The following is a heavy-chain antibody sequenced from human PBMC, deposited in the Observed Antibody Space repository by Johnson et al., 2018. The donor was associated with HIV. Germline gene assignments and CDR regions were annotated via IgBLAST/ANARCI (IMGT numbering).Heavy chain of an antibody. CDR2: ISYDGSNK. CDR3: AREHSRVIYNDAFDI. V-gene: IGHV3-30-3*01. Sequence: QMLLVESGGGVVQPGRSLRLSCAASGFTFSSYAMHWVRQAPGKGLEWVAVISYDGSNKYYTDSVKGRFTISRDNSKNTLYLQMNSLRAEDTAVYYCAREHSRVIYNDAFDIWCQGTMVTVSS. D-gene: IGHD3-16*02. J-gene: IGHJ3*02. CDR1: GFTFSSYA.